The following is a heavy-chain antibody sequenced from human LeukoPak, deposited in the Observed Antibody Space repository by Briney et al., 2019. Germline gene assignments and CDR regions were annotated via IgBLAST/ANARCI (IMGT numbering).Heavy chain of an antibody. J-gene: IGHJ4*02. CDR2: IIPIFGTA. Sequence: GASVKVSCKASGGTFSSYAISWVRQAPGQGLEWMGGIIPIFGTANYAQKFQGRVTITADESTSTAYMELRSLRSDDTAVYYCARDSPYGGNSGSDYWGQGTLVTVSS. CDR1: GGTFSSYA. V-gene: IGHV1-69*13. D-gene: IGHD4-23*01. CDR3: ARDSPYGGNSGSDY.